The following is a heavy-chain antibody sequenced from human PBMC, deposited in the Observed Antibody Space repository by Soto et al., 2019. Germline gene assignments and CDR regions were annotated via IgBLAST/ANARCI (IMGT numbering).Heavy chain of an antibody. D-gene: IGHD1-1*01. J-gene: IGHJ6*02. Sequence: QVQLQQSGPGLVKPSQTLSLTCTVSGGSISGGGYYWSRIRQHPGKGLEWIGYIYYSGSTYYNPSLKSRVIISLDTSKNQFSLKLSSVTAADTAVYYCARGTEAAFYNYGMDVWGQGTTVTVSS. CDR2: IYYSGST. CDR3: ARGTEAAFYNYGMDV. V-gene: IGHV4-31*03. CDR1: GGSISGGGYY.